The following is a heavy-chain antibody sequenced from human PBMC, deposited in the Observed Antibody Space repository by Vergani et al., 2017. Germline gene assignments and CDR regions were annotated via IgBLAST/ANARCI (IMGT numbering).Heavy chain of an antibody. CDR3: ARELGDYGDYEHPFDP. V-gene: IGHV3-21*01. CDR2: ISSSSSYI. D-gene: IGHD4-17*01. Sequence: WVLSISSSSSYIYYADSVKGRFTISRDNAKNSLYLQMNSLRAEDTAVYYCARELGDYGDYEHPFDPWGQGTLVTVSS. J-gene: IGHJ5*02.